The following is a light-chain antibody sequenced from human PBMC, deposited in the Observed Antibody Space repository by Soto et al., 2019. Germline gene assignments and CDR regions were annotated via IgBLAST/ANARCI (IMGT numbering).Light chain of an antibody. J-gene: IGLJ3*02. Sequence: QTVVTQEPSLTVSPGGTVTLTCGSNTGAVTSGAYPSWFQRKPGQAPTTLIYNTDKKQSWTPARFSGSLLGGRAALTLTAVQPEDEAEYYCLVYSGGTWVFGGGTKVTVL. CDR2: NTD. CDR3: LVYSGGTWV. CDR1: TGAVTSGAY. V-gene: IGLV7-43*01.